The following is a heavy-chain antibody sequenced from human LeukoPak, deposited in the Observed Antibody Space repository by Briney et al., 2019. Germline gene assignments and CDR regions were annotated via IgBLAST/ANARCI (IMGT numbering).Heavy chain of an antibody. CDR1: GYTFTSYY. D-gene: IGHD2-15*01. V-gene: IGHV1-46*01. CDR2: INPSGGST. Sequence: ASVKVSCKASGYTFTSYYMHWARQAPGQGLEWMGIINPSGGSTSYAQKFQGRVTMTRDMSTSTVYMELSSLRSEDTAVYYCAREASYCSGGSCQFDYWGQGTLVTVSS. J-gene: IGHJ4*02. CDR3: AREASYCSGGSCQFDY.